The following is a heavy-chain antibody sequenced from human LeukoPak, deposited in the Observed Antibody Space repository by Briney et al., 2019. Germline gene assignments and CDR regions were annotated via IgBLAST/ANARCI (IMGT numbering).Heavy chain of an antibody. Sequence: SETLSLTCAVYGGSFSGYYWSWIRQPPGKGLEWIGEINHSGSTNYNPSLKSRVTISVDTSKNQFSLKLSSVTAADTAVYYCARVGGSSSYYYYMDVWGKGTTVTVSS. J-gene: IGHJ6*03. V-gene: IGHV4-34*01. CDR3: ARVGGSSSYYYYMDV. CDR1: GGSFSGYY. D-gene: IGHD6-6*01. CDR2: INHSGST.